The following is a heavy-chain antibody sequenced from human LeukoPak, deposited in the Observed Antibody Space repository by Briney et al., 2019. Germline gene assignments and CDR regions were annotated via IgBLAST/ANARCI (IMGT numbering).Heavy chain of an antibody. CDR3: ARDLGYSSGWYPTRRFDP. Sequence: ASVTVSCKASGYTFTGYYMHWVRQAPGQGLEWMGWINPNSGGTNYAQKFQGRVTMTRDTSISTAYMELSRLRSGDTAVYYCARDLGYSSGWYPTRRFDPWGQGTLVTVSS. CDR2: INPNSGGT. D-gene: IGHD6-19*01. CDR1: GYTFTGYY. V-gene: IGHV1-2*02. J-gene: IGHJ5*02.